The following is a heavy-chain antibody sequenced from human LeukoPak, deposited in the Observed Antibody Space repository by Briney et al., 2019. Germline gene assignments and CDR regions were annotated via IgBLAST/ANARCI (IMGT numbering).Heavy chain of an antibody. CDR3: AGVRGPMEQWLPRDYYFDY. CDR2: IYYSGST. Sequence: SETLSLTCTVSGGSISSYYWSWIRQPPGKGLEWIGYIYYSGSTNYNPSLKSRVTISVDTSKNQFSLKLSSVTAADTAVYYCAGVRGPMEQWLPRDYYFDYRGQGTLVTVSS. CDR1: GGSISSYY. J-gene: IGHJ4*02. D-gene: IGHD6-19*01. V-gene: IGHV4-59*01.